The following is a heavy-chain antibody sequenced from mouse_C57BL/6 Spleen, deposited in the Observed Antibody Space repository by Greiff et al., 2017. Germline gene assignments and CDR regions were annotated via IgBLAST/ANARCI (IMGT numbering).Heavy chain of an antibody. CDR2: IWRGGST. CDR3: AKNYYGSSSFDAMDY. Sequence: VQLQQPGPGLVQPSQCLSITCTASGFSLTSYGVHWVRQSPGQGLEWLGVIWRGGSTDYNAAFMSRMSINKDNSKSQVFFKMNSLQADDTAIYYCAKNYYGSSSFDAMDYWGQGTSVTVSS. J-gene: IGHJ4*01. V-gene: IGHV2-5*01. CDR1: GFSLTSYG. D-gene: IGHD1-1*01.